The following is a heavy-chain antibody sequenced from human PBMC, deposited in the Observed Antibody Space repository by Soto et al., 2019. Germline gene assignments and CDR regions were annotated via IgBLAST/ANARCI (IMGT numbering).Heavy chain of an antibody. D-gene: IGHD4-4*01. Sequence: GGSLRLSCAASGFTFSSYGMHWVRQAPGKGLEWVAVISYDGSNKYYADSVKGRFTISRDNSKNTLYLQMNSLRAEDTAVYYCAKGPGLQLPYYFDYWGQGTLVTISS. CDR1: GFTFSSYG. V-gene: IGHV3-30*18. CDR3: AKGPGLQLPYYFDY. CDR2: ISYDGSNK. J-gene: IGHJ4*02.